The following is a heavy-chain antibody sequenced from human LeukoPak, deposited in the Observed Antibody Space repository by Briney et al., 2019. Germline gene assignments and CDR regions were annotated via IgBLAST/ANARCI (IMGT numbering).Heavy chain of an antibody. D-gene: IGHD3-3*01. V-gene: IGHV3-23*01. CDR2: ISGSGGST. CDR1: GGSISSYY. CDR3: AKDGDYDFWSGTPFDY. Sequence: ETLSLTCTVSGGSISSYYWSWVRQAPGKGLEWVSAISGSGGSTYYADSVKGRFTISRDNSKNTLCLQMNSLRAEDTAVYYCAKDGDYDFWSGTPFDYWGQGTLVTVSS. J-gene: IGHJ4*02.